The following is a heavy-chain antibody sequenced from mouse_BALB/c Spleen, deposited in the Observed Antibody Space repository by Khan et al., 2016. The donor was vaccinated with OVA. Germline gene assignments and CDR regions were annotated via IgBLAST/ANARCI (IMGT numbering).Heavy chain of an antibody. J-gene: IGHJ2*01. CDR3: TRDRIDY. CDR2: INPTSGYT. CDR1: GYTFTTYW. V-gene: IGHV1-7*01. Sequence: VQLQQSGAELAKPGASVKMSCKASGYTFTTYWMHWVKQRPGQCLEWIGYINPTSGYTDYNEKFKDRATLSADSSSSTAYMQLSSLTSEDSAVYYCTRDRIDYWGQGTTLTVSS. D-gene: IGHD2-14*01.